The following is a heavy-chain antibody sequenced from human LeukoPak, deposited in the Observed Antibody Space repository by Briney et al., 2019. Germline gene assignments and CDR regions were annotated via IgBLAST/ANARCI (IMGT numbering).Heavy chain of an antibody. CDR2: IVVGSGNT. CDR1: GFTFSSST. J-gene: IGHJ6*03. D-gene: IGHD6-13*01. V-gene: IGHV1-58*02. Sequence: SVKVSCKASGFTFSSSTMQWVRQARGQRLEWMGWIVVGSGNTKYAQKFQERVAISRDMSATTAYMEVGSLRPEDTAVYYCATSGRDSSSWYYYYYMDVWGKGTTVTVSS. CDR3: ATSGRDSSSWYYYYYMDV.